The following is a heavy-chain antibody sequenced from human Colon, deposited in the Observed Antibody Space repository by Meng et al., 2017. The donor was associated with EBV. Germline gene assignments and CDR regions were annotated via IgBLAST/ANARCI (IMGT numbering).Heavy chain of an antibody. V-gene: IGHV4-30-2*01. Sequence: QPQLQESGSGLVKPSQTLSLTCAVAGSSISSGGYSWSWIRQPPGKGLEWLGNIYHSGSTYYNPSLKSRVTISVDRSKNVFSLKLTSATAADTAVYYCARASVDMVYFDSWGQGILVTVSS. J-gene: IGHJ4*02. CDR2: IYHSGST. CDR3: ARASVDMVYFDS. D-gene: IGHD5-12*01. CDR1: GSSISSGGYS.